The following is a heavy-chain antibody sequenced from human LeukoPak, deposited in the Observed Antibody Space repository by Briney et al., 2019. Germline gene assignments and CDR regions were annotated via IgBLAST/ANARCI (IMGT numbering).Heavy chain of an antibody. CDR2: VDVHGQGT. Sequence: GGTLRLSCAASGFTFSSYWMHWVRQAPGKGPVWVSRVDVHGQGTAYADSVKGRFTISRDNSKNTLYLQMNSLRAEDTAVYYCAKRNTLGYCSGGSCYADLDYWGQGTLVTVSS. V-gene: IGHV3-74*01. CDR1: GFTFSSYW. CDR3: AKRNTLGYCSGGSCYADLDY. J-gene: IGHJ4*02. D-gene: IGHD2-15*01.